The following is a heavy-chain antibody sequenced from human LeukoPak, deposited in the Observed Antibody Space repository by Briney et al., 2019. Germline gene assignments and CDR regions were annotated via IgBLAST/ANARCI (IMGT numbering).Heavy chain of an antibody. CDR1: GFTFTSSA. J-gene: IGHJ6*02. V-gene: IGHV1-58*02. Sequence: SLKLSCKASGFTFTSSAMQWVRQPRGQRLEWIGWIVVGSGNTKYAQKLQERATITRDMSTSTAYMELSSLRSEDTAVYYCAAVDYFYGMGVWGQGTTVTVSS. CDR2: IVVGSGNT. CDR3: AAVDYFYGMGV. D-gene: IGHD2-2*03.